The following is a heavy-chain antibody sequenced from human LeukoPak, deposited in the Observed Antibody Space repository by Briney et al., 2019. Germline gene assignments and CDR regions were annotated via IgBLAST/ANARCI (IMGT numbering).Heavy chain of an antibody. CDR1: GGSISSHY. CDR3: ARDRIAAAGYYYMDV. Sequence: SETLSLTCTVSGGSISSHYWSWIRQPPGKGLEWIGYIYYSGSTNYNPSLKSRVTISVDTSKNQFSLKLSSVTAADTAVYYCARDRIAAAGYYYMDVWGKGTTVTVSS. J-gene: IGHJ6*03. D-gene: IGHD6-13*01. V-gene: IGHV4-59*11. CDR2: IYYSGST.